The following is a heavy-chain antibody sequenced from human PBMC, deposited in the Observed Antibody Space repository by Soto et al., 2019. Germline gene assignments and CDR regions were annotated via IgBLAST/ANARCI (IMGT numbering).Heavy chain of an antibody. CDR3: ARGGSLYWYFDL. CDR1: GGPISRKNYF. J-gene: IGHJ2*01. V-gene: IGHV4-39*01. D-gene: IGHD1-26*01. Sequence: PSGTLSPTCTVSGGPISRKNYFWGGIRQPPGKGLEWIGSIYYSGSTYYNPSLKSRLTISLDTPKNQFSLKLNSVTAADTAVYYCARGGSLYWYFDLWGRGTLVTVS. CDR2: IYYSGST.